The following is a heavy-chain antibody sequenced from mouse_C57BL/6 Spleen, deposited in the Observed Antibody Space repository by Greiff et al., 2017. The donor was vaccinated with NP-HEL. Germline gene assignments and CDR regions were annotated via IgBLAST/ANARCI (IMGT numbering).Heavy chain of an antibody. J-gene: IGHJ2*01. CDR2: IDPNSGGT. V-gene: IGHV1-72*01. CDR1: GYTFTSYW. CDR3: ARDGYVYYFDY. Sequence: QVQLQQPGAELVKPGASVKLSCKASGYTFTSYWMHWVKQRPGRGLGWIGRIDPNSGGTKYNEKFKSKATLTVDKPSSTAYMQLSSLTSEDSAVYYCARDGYVYYFDYWGQGTTLTVSS. D-gene: IGHD2-2*01.